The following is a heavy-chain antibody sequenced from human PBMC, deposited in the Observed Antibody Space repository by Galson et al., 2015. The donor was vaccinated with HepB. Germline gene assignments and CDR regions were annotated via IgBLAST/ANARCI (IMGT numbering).Heavy chain of an antibody. CDR1: GFTFSDHY. Sequence: SLRLSCAASGFTFSDHYMDWVRQAPGKGLEWVGRTRNKANSYTTEYAASVKGSFTISRDDSKNSLYLQMNSLKTEDQAVYYCARGPRVWGSYRHYFKHWYFDLWGRGTLVTVSS. V-gene: IGHV3-72*01. J-gene: IGHJ2*01. CDR3: ARGPRVWGSYRHYFKHWYFDL. D-gene: IGHD3-16*02. CDR2: TRNKANSYTT.